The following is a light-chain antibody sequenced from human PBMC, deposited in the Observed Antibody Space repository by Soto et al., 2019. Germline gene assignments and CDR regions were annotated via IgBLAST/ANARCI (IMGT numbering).Light chain of an antibody. CDR1: SSDVGSYNL. V-gene: IGLV2-14*02. CDR2: EVS. J-gene: IGLJ1*01. CDR3: TSYTSSSTLDV. Sequence: QSALTQPASVSVSPGQSITISCTGTSSDVGSYNLVPWYQQHPGKAPKLMIYEVSNRPLGVSNRFSGSKSGNTASLTISGLQAEDEADYYCTSYTSSSTLDVFGTGTKVT.